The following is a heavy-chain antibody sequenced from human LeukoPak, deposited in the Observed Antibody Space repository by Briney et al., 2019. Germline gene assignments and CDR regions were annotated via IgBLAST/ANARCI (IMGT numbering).Heavy chain of an antibody. V-gene: IGHV3-30*04. CDR3: ARDEPYNWNDVGYYYYGMDV. J-gene: IGHJ6*04. CDR2: ISYDGSNK. Sequence: PGRSLRLSCAASGFTFSSYAMHWVRQAPGKGLEWVAVISYDGSNKYYADSVKGRSTISRDNSKNTLYLQMNSLRAEDTAVYYCARDEPYNWNDVGYYYYGMDVWGKGTTVTVSS. CDR1: GFTFSSYA. D-gene: IGHD1-1*01.